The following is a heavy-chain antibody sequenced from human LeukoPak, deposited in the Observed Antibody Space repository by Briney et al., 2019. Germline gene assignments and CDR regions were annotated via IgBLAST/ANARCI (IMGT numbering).Heavy chain of an antibody. V-gene: IGHV3-74*03. Sequence: GGSLRLSCAASGFTLSTYWMHWDRQVPGKGLVWVSRINSDGSTTTYADSVKGRFTISRDNAKNTLYLQMNSLRVEDTAVYYCARGSGEYGDWNYWGQGTLVTASS. CDR1: GFTLSTYW. D-gene: IGHD6-19*01. J-gene: IGHJ4*02. CDR3: ARGSGEYGDWNY. CDR2: INSDGSTT.